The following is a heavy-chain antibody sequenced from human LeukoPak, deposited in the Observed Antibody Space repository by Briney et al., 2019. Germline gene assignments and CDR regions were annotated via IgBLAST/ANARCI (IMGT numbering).Heavy chain of an antibody. V-gene: IGHV1-2*02. D-gene: IGHD3-10*01. CDR3: ARDRGRISDYYGSGRSLQYYMDV. CDR1: GYTFSDYY. Sequence: ASVKVSCKASGYTFSDYYMHWVRQAPGQGLEWMGWINPNSGGTNYAQKFQGRVTMTRDTSISTAHMDLSRLTSDDTAVYYCARDRGRISDYYGSGRSLQYYMDVWGKGPRSPSP. J-gene: IGHJ6*03. CDR2: INPNSGGT.